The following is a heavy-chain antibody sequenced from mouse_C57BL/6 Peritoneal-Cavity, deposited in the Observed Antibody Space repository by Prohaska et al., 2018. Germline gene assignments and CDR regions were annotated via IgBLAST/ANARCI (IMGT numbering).Heavy chain of an antibody. CDR3: ARNWYYFDY. J-gene: IGHJ2*01. V-gene: IGHV2-2*01. CDR1: GFSLTSYG. Sequence: QVQLKQSGPGLVQPSQSLSITCTVSGFSLTSYGVHWVRQSPGKGLEWLGVIWSGGSTDYNAAFISRLSSSKDNSKSQVFFKMNSLQADDTAIYYCARNWYYFDYWGQGTTLTVSS. CDR2: IWSGGST.